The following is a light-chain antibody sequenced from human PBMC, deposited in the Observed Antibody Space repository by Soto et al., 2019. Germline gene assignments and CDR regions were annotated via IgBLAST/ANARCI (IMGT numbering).Light chain of an antibody. V-gene: IGKV3-20*01. Sequence: EIVLTQSPGTLSLSPGERATLSCRASQSVSSIFLAWYQQKPSHAPRLLIYGASSRATGTPDRFSGSGSGKDFTLTTSRLEAEDFAVYYCQQYGSSRLTFGQGTKVEI. CDR2: GAS. CDR3: QQYGSSRLT. CDR1: QSVSSIF. J-gene: IGKJ1*01.